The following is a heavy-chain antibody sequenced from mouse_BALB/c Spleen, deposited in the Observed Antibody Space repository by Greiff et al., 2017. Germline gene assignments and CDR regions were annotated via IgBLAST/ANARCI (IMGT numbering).Heavy chain of an antibody. D-gene: IGHD1-1*01. CDR2: INSNGGST. CDR3: ARDRFYYGNL. J-gene: IGHJ4*01. V-gene: IGHV5-6-3*01. CDR1: GFTFSSYG. Sequence: EVHLVESGGGLVQPGGSLKLSCAASGFTFSSYGMSWVRQTPDKRLELVATINSNGGSTYYPDSVKGRFTISRDNAKNTLYLQMSSLKSEDTAMYYCARDRFYYGNLWGQGTSVTVSS.